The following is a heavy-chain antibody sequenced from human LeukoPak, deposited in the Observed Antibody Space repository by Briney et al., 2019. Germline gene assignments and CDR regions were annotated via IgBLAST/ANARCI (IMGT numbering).Heavy chain of an antibody. D-gene: IGHD3-10*01. CDR1: GGSISSGGYS. CDR3: ARVSLVRGAPDYYFDY. CDR2: ISHSGST. Sequence: PSETLSLTCAVSGGSISSGGYSWSWIRQPPGKGLEWIGYISHSGSTYYNPSLKSRVTISVDRSKNQFSLKLSSVTAADTAVYYCARVSLVRGAPDYYFDYWGQGTLVTVSS. V-gene: IGHV4-30-2*01. J-gene: IGHJ4*02.